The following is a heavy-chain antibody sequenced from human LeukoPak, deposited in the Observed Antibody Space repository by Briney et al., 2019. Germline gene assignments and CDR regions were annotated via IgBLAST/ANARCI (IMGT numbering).Heavy chain of an antibody. CDR1: GVTFSSYG. CDR3: AKDAVAPGSGGDYFDY. V-gene: IGHV3-30*18. D-gene: IGHD3-10*01. CDR2: ISSDGNDK. J-gene: IGHJ4*02. Sequence: GGSLRLSCAASGVTFSSYGMHWVRQAPGKGLEWVALISSDGNDKLYGDSVKGRFTISRDNSKNTLSLQMNSLRAEDTAVYYCAKDAVAPGSGGDYFDYWGQGTLVTVSS.